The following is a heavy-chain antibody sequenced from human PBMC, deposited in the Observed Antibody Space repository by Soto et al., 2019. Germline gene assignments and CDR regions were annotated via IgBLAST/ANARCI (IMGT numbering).Heavy chain of an antibody. J-gene: IGHJ3*02. D-gene: IGHD3-9*01. V-gene: IGHV4-59*01. CDR2: IYYRGST. Sequence: QVQLQESGPGLVKPSETLSLTCTVSGGSISSYYWSWIRQPPGKGLEWIGYIYYRGSTNYNPSLKSRVTIAVDTSKIQFSLKLSSVTAADTAVYYCAREIILTGHDAFDIWGQGTMVTVSS. CDR1: GGSISSYY. CDR3: AREIILTGHDAFDI.